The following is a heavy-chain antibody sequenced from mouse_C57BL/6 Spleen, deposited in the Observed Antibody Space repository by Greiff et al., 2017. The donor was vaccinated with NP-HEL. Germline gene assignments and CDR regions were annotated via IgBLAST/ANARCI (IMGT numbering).Heavy chain of an antibody. Sequence: VQLQQPGAELVMPGASVKLSCKASGYTFTSYWMHWVKQRPGQGLEWIGEIDPSDSYTNYNQKFKGKSTLTVDKSSSTAYMQLSSLTSEDSAVYYCARGGTGMWYFDVWGTGTTVTVSS. V-gene: IGHV1-69*01. D-gene: IGHD3-3*01. CDR2: IDPSDSYT. CDR3: ARGGTGMWYFDV. J-gene: IGHJ1*03. CDR1: GYTFTSYW.